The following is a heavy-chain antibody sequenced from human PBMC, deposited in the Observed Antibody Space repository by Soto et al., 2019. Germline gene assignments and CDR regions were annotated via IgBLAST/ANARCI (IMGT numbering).Heavy chain of an antibody. CDR2: ISSSGRTI. J-gene: IGHJ4*02. Sequence: GGSLRLSCAAPGFTFSSYEMNWFRQAPGKGLEWVSYISSSGRTIYYAGSVKGRFTISRDNAKNSLFLQMNSLRVEDTAVYYCARSPFLECNWAQGTLVTVSS. V-gene: IGHV3-48*03. CDR3: ARSPFLECN. CDR1: GFTFSSYE. D-gene: IGHD3-3*02.